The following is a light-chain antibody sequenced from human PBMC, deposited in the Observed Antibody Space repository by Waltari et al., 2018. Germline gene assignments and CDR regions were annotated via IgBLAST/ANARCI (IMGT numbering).Light chain of an antibody. CDR3: LQTYSAPWT. V-gene: IGKV1-39*01. J-gene: IGKJ1*01. Sequence: DIQMTQSPSSLSASVGDRVTITCRASKSIYRNLHWYQQKPGKAPKLLIYAASTLQSGVPSRFSGGGSGTDYSLSITRLQPEDLATYFCLQTYSAPWTFGRGTTVEIK. CDR2: AAS. CDR1: KSIYRN.